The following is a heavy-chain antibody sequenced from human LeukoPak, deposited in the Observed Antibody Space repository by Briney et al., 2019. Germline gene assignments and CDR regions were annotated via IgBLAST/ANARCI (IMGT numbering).Heavy chain of an antibody. CDR3: ARDGAIVVDRRWWYFDL. Sequence: ASVKVSCKASGYTFTSYGISWVRQAPGQGLEWMGWISAYNGNTNYAQKLQGRVTMTTDTSTSTAYMELRSLRSDDTAVYYCARDGAIVVDRRWWYFDLWGRGTLVTVSS. CDR2: ISAYNGNT. J-gene: IGHJ2*01. CDR1: GYTFTSYG. D-gene: IGHD2-21*01. V-gene: IGHV1-18*01.